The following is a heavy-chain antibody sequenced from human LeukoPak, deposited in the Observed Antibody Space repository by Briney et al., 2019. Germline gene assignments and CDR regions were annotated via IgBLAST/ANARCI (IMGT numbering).Heavy chain of an antibody. CDR3: ARGYSSGWFGGDYFDY. CDR2: IIPIFGTA. D-gene: IGHD6-19*01. Sequence: SVKVSCKASGGTFSSYAISWVRQAPGQGLEWMGGIIPIFGTADYAQKFQGRVTITTDESTSTAYMELSSLRSEDTAVYYCARGYSSGWFGGDYFDYWGQGTLVTVSS. J-gene: IGHJ4*02. V-gene: IGHV1-69*05. CDR1: GGTFSSYA.